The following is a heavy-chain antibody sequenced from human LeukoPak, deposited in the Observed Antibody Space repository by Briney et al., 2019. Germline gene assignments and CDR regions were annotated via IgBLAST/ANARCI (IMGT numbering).Heavy chain of an antibody. J-gene: IGHJ4*02. CDR2: IYHSGST. D-gene: IGHD5-18*01. CDR1: GGSISSGGYS. CDR3: AREGGYSYDGYYFDY. V-gene: IGHV4-30-2*01. Sequence: SQTLSLTCAVSGGSISSGGYSWSWIRQPPGKGLEWIGYIYHSGSTYYNPSLKSRVTISVDRSKNQFSLKLSSVTAADTAVYYCAREGGYSYDGYYFDYWGQGTLVTVSS.